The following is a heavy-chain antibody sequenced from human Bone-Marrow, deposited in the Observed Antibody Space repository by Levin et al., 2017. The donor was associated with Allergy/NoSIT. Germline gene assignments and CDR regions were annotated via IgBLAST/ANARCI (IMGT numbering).Heavy chain of an antibody. V-gene: IGHV3-23*01. CDR2: ISGSGGST. CDR3: AKERRIVVVPAAIGVY. CDR1: GFTFSSYA. D-gene: IGHD2-2*01. Sequence: GGSLRLSCAASGFTFSSYAMSWVRQAPGKGLEWVSAISGSGGSTYYADSVKGRFTISRDNSKNTLYLQMNSLRAEDTAVYYCAKERRIVVVPAAIGVYWGQGTLVTVSS. J-gene: IGHJ4*02.